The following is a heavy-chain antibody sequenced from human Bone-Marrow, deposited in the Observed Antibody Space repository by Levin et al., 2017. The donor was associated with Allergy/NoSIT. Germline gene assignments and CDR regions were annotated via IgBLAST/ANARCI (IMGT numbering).Heavy chain of an antibody. CDR2: ISSDGSGT. CDR3: ARDSSSWGMDAFDI. D-gene: IGHD6-13*01. Sequence: GGSLRLSCAASGLTFSSSWMHWVRQAPGKGLIWVSRISSDGSGTNYADSVKGRFTISRDNAKNTLYLQMNSTRAEDTAVYYCARDSSSWGMDAFDIWGQGTMVTVSS. V-gene: IGHV3-74*01. J-gene: IGHJ3*02. CDR1: GLTFSSSW.